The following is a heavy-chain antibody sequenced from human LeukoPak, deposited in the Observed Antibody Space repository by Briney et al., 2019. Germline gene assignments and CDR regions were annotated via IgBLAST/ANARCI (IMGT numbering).Heavy chain of an antibody. CDR1: GYTFTNYG. CDR3: ARGDYYGSGTYYKKTVDY. J-gene: IGHJ4*02. Sequence: VASVKVSCKASGYTFTNYGISWVRQAPGQGLEWMGWISANNGNTNYAQKLQGRVTMTTDTSTSTPYMELRSLRSDDTAVYYCARGDYYGSGTYYKKTVDYWGQGTLVTVSS. V-gene: IGHV1-18*01. D-gene: IGHD3-10*01. CDR2: ISANNGNT.